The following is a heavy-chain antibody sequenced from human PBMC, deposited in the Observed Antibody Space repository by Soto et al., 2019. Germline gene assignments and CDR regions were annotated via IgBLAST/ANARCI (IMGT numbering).Heavy chain of an antibody. V-gene: IGHV4-4*02. CDR3: ARVSASSLLRGVIIN. D-gene: IGHD3-10*01. J-gene: IGHJ4*02. Sequence: QVQLQESGPGLVKPSGTLSLTCVVSGASVSSDNWWGWVRRPPGKGLEWIGEIYHTGSTNYNPSLKSRLSISVDTSKNHFSVPLSSLTAADTAIYYCARVSASSLLRGVIINWGQGTRVSVSS. CDR2: IYHTGST. CDR1: GASVSSDNW.